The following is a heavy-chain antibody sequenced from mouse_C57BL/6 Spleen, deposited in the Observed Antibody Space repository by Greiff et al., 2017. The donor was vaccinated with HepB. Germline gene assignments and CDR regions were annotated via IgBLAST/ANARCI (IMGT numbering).Heavy chain of an antibody. CDR3: ARGRSDGYFDY. V-gene: IGHV1-80*01. CDR1: GYAFSSYW. J-gene: IGHJ2*01. CDR2: IYPGDGDT. Sequence: VKLMESGAELVKPGASVKISCKASGYAFSSYWMNWVKQRPGKGLEWIGQIYPGDGDTNYNGKFKGKATLTADKSSSTAYMQLSSLTSEDSAVYFCARGRSDGYFDYWGQGTTLTVSS. D-gene: IGHD2-3*01.